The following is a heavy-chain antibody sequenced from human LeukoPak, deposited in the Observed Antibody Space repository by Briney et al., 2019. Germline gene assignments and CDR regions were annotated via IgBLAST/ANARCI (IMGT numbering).Heavy chain of an antibody. J-gene: IGHJ4*02. Sequence: PGGSLRLSCAASGFTFSSYSMSWVRQAPGKGLEWVSAISGSGGSTYYADSVKGRFTISRDNSKNTLYLQVNSLRAEDTAVYYCAKRPGYSYGYFDYWGQGTLVTVSS. CDR1: GFTFSSYS. CDR2: ISGSGGST. CDR3: AKRPGYSYGYFDY. D-gene: IGHD5-18*01. V-gene: IGHV3-23*01.